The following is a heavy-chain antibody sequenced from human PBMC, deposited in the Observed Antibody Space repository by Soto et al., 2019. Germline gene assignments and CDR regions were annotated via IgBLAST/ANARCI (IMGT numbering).Heavy chain of an antibody. D-gene: IGHD6-19*01. CDR1: GFTFKSAW. J-gene: IGHJ4*02. CDR2: IYSRADGGTT. Sequence: EVQLVESGGGLVEPGGSLRLSCAASGFTFKSAWMNWVRQASGKGLEWVGRIYSRADGGTTDYAAPVKGRFTISRDDSEDTLFLQMSNLKTEDTAVYFCATEQTFSSGCFDSWGQGTLVTVSS. CDR3: ATEQTFSSGCFDS. V-gene: IGHV3-15*07.